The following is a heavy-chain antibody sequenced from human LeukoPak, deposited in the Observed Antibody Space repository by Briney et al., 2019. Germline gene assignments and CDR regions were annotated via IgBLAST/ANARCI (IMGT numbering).Heavy chain of an antibody. CDR1: GFTVSSYA. CDR3: ATTSSSWYYFDF. Sequence: GGSLRLSCAASGFTVSSYAMNWVRQAPGKGLEWVATISTSGGSTYYADFVKGRFTISRDNSKNTLYLQMNSLRADDTAVYYCATTSSSWYYFDFWGQGTLVTVSS. CDR2: ISTSGGST. V-gene: IGHV3-23*01. J-gene: IGHJ4*02. D-gene: IGHD6-13*01.